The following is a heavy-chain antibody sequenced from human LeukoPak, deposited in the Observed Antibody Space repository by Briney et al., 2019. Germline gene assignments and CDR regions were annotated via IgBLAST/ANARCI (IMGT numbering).Heavy chain of an antibody. V-gene: IGHV3-30-3*01. Sequence: AGGFLRLSCAASGFTFSNYAMHWVRQAPGKGLEWVAFISDDGSNKNYADSVRGRFTISRDNSKNTVYLQMNSLRAEDTAVYYCARDVAYITSRWFCDYWGQGTLVTVSS. CDR1: GFTFSNYA. CDR2: ISDDGSNK. D-gene: IGHD6-13*01. CDR3: ARDVAYITSRWFCDY. J-gene: IGHJ4*02.